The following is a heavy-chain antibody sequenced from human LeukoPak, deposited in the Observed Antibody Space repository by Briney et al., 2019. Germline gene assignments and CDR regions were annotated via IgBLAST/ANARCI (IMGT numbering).Heavy chain of an antibody. J-gene: IGHJ4*02. CDR2: INTNTGSP. CDR1: GYPFTNYD. CDR3: ARAETVWASDYENNGYYDY. Sequence: GASVKVSCKASGYPFTNYDINWVRQAPGQGLEWMGWINTNTGSPTYAQAFTGRFVFSLDTSVSTAFLQINSLRAEDTAVYFCARAETVWASDYENNGYYDYWGQGTLVTVSS. D-gene: IGHD3-22*01. V-gene: IGHV7-4-1*02.